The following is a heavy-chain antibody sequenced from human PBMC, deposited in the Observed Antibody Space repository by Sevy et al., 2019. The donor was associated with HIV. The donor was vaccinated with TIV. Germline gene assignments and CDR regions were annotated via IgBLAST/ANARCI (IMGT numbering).Heavy chain of an antibody. CDR2: IYYDGNNK. J-gene: IGHJ4*02. CDR1: GFTFNTYG. V-gene: IGHV3-33*01. Sequence: GGSLRLSCAASGFTFNTYGMHWVRQAPGKGLEWVALIYYDGNNKVYADSVKGPFTMSRDNSKNSLFLQMNSLRAEDTAFYYCARDLGIAVAPDYWGQGTLVTVSS. CDR3: ARDLGIAVAPDY. D-gene: IGHD6-19*01.